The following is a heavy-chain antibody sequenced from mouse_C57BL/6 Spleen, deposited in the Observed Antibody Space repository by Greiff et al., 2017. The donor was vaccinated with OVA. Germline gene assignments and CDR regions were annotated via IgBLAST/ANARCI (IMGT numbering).Heavy chain of an antibody. Sequence: VKLVESGAELVKPGASVKLSCKASGYTFTEYTIHWVKQRSGQGLEWIGWFYPGSGSIKYNEKFKDKATLTADKSSSTVYMELSRLTSEDSAVYFCARHEEGNWDDYYAMDYWGQGTSVTVSS. CDR2: FYPGSGSI. CDR3: ARHEEGNWDDYYAMDY. V-gene: IGHV1-62-2*01. CDR1: GYTFTEYT. J-gene: IGHJ4*01. D-gene: IGHD4-1*01.